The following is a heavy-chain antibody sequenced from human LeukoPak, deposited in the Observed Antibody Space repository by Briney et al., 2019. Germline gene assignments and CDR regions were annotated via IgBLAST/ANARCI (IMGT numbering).Heavy chain of an antibody. CDR1: GFTFSSNG. V-gene: IGHV3-30*02. Sequence: GGSLRLSCAASGFTFSSNGMHWVRQAPGKGLDWVAYIRYDGSNEYYAESVKGRFTISRDNSKNTLYLQVNSLRAEDTAVYYCARDVRGWGQGTLVTVSS. J-gene: IGHJ4*02. CDR3: ARDVRG. CDR2: IRYDGSNE.